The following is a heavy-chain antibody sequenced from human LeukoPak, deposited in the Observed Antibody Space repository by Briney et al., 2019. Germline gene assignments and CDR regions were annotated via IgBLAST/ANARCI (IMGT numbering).Heavy chain of an antibody. J-gene: IGHJ2*01. CDR2: ISPYNGNA. CDR1: GYTFTGYY. V-gene: IGHV1-18*04. D-gene: IGHD5-24*01. Sequence: ASVKVSCKASGYTFTGYYMHWVRQAPGQGLEWMGSISPYNGNADYAQKLQGRVTMTTDTSTTTGYMELRSLRSDDTAIYYCARGWLQPYWYFDLWGRGTLVTVSS. CDR3: ARGWLQPYWYFDL.